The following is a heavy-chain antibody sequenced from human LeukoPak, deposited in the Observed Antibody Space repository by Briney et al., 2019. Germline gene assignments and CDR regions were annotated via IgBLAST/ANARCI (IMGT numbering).Heavy chain of an antibody. D-gene: IGHD3-22*01. CDR1: GYTFTGYY. J-gene: IGHJ3*02. CDR2: INPNSGGT. CDR3: ARHYDSSGYYSLGAFDI. Sequence: VASVKVSCKASGYTFTGYYMHWVRQAPGQGLEWMGRINPNSGGTNYAQKFQGKVTMTRDTSISTAYMELSRLRSDDTAVYYCARHYDSSGYYSLGAFDIWGQGTMVTVSS. V-gene: IGHV1-2*06.